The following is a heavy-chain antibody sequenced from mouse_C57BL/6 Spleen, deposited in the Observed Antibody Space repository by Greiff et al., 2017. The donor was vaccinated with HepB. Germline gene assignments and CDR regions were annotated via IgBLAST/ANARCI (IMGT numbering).Heavy chain of an antibody. V-gene: IGHV1-64*01. CDR2: IHPNSGST. J-gene: IGHJ2*01. D-gene: IGHD3-2*02. Sequence: VKLQQPGAELVKPGASVKLSCKASGYTFTSYWMHWVKQRPGQGLEWIGMIHPNSGSTNYNEKFKSKATLTVDKSSSTAYMQLSSLTSEDSAVYYCASPSSGYDYFDYWGQGTTLTVSS. CDR1: GYTFTSYW. CDR3: ASPSSGYDYFDY.